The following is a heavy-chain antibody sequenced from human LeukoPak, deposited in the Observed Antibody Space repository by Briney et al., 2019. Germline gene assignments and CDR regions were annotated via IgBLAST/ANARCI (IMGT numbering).Heavy chain of an antibody. D-gene: IGHD4-17*01. J-gene: IGHJ4*02. CDR1: GGSFSGYY. CDR3: ASGDYGDYPPKDY. V-gene: IGHV4-34*01. Sequence: SETLSLTCAVYGGSFSGYYWSWIRQPPGKGLEWIGEINHSGSTNYNPSLKSRVTISVDTSKNQFSLKLSSVTAADTAVYYCASGDYGDYPPKDYWGQGTLVTVSS. CDR2: INHSGST.